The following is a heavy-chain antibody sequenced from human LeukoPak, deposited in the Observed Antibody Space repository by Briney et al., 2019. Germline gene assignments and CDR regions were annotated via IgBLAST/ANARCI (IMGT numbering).Heavy chain of an antibody. CDR1: GYTFTSYA. CDR2: INTNTGNP. V-gene: IGHV7-4-1*02. CDR3: ARSGVNYYDSSFHYYYYGMDV. D-gene: IGHD3-22*01. Sequence: GASVKVPCKASGYTFTSYAMNWVRQAPGQGLEWMGWINTNTGNPTYAQGFTGRFVFSLDTSVSTAYLQISSLKAEDTAVYYCARSGVNYYDSSFHYYYYGMDVWGQGTTVTVSS. J-gene: IGHJ6*02.